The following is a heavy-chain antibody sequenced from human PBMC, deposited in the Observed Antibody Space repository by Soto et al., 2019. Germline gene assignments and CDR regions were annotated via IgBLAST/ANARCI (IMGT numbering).Heavy chain of an antibody. Sequence: SETLSLTCTVSGGSISSGGYYWSWIRQHPGKGLEWIGYIYYSGSTYYNPSLKSRVTISVDTSKNQFSLKLSSVTAADTAVYYCARAITMVRGVIIRGFGFDYWGQGTLVTVSS. V-gene: IGHV4-31*03. J-gene: IGHJ4*02. CDR1: GGSISSGGYY. CDR3: ARAITMVRGVIIRGFGFDY. D-gene: IGHD3-10*01. CDR2: IYYSGST.